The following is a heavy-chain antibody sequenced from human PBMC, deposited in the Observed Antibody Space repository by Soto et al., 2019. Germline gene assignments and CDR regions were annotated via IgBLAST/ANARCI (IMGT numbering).Heavy chain of an antibody. D-gene: IGHD3-10*01. J-gene: IGHJ4*02. CDR3: VGGQYYFDY. Sequence: QVPLMDSGGGVVQPGRSLRLSCAASGFPFSSYGMHWVREAPGKGLEWVAVISYDGSNTYYADSVKGRFTISRDNSARTLYLQMNTLRPEDTALYYCVGGQYYFDYRGQGTLVTVSP. V-gene: IGHV3-30*03. CDR2: ISYDGSNT. CDR1: GFPFSSYG.